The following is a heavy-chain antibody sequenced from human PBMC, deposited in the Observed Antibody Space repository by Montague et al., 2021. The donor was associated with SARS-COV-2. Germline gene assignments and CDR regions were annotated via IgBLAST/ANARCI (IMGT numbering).Heavy chain of an antibody. D-gene: IGHD2-15*01. CDR3: ARAERGSCGDGNCYQYFFNY. CDR2: TYYGSEWYS. Sequence: CAISGDSVAKHRRSSEEDRLELPSRLECLWRTYYGSEWYSDYSVSVKSRISINPDTSKNQFSLQLNSVTPEDTAVYYCARAERGSCGDGNCYQYFFNYWGQGTLVTVSS. V-gene: IGHV6-1*01. CDR1: GDSVAKHRRS. J-gene: IGHJ4*02.